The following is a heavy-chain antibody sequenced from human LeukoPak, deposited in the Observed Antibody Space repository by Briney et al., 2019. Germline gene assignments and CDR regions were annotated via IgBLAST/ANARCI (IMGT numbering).Heavy chain of an antibody. D-gene: IGHD3-22*01. CDR2: IWYDGSNK. Sequence: PGGSLRLSCAASGFTFSSYGMHWVRQAPGKGLEWVAVIWYDGSNKYYADSVKGRFTISRDNSKNTLYLQMNSLRAEDTDVYYCARADYYDSSGYYDYWGQGTLVTVSS. CDR1: GFTFSSYG. J-gene: IGHJ4*02. V-gene: IGHV3-33*01. CDR3: ARADYYDSSGYYDY.